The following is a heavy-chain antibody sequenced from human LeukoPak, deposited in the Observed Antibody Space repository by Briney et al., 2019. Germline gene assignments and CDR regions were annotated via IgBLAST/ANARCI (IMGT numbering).Heavy chain of an antibody. D-gene: IGHD3-10*01. J-gene: IGHJ4*02. CDR3: ARGTMVRGGPQDY. V-gene: IGHV4-31*03. CDR2: IYYSGST. Sequence: SQTLSLTCTVSGGSISSGGYYWRWIRQHPGKGLEWIGYIYYSGSTYYNPSLKSRVTISVDTSKNQFSLKLSSVTAADTAVYYCARGTMVRGGPQDYWGQGTLVTVSS. CDR1: GGSISSGGYY.